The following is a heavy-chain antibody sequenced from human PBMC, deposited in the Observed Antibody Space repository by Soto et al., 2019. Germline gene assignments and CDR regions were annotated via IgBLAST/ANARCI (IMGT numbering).Heavy chain of an antibody. CDR2: ISGSGSST. V-gene: IGHV3-23*01. D-gene: IGHD3-3*01. Sequence: GGSLRLSCEASGFTFSSYAMSWVRQAPGKGLEGVSAISGSGSSTYYADSVKGRFTISRANSKNTLYLQMNSLRAEDTAVYYRARDFWSVYGAFEIWGQGTMVTVSS. CDR3: ARDFWSVYGAFEI. CDR1: GFTFSSYA. J-gene: IGHJ3*02.